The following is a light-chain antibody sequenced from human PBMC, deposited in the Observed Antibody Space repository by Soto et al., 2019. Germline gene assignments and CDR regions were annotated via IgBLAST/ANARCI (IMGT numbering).Light chain of an antibody. CDR3: QQSYSAPRT. CDR2: KAS. J-gene: IGKJ2*01. CDR1: QTISSW. Sequence: DIQMTQSPSTLSGSVGDRVTITCRASQTISSWLAWYQQKPGKAPKLLIYKASTLKSGVPSRFSGSGSATDFTLTISNLQLEDFATYYCQQSYSAPRTFGQGTRLEI. V-gene: IGKV1-5*03.